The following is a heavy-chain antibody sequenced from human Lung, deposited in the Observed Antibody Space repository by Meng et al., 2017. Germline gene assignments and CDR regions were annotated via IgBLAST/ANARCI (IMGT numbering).Heavy chain of an antibody. CDR2: IYYSGST. D-gene: IGHD3-22*01. CDR1: GGSISSSSYY. J-gene: IGHJ4*02. CDR3: ARDPRVYDSSGYPTGEWGY. Sequence: SETLSLTCTVSGGSISSSSYYWGWIRQPPGKGLEWIGSIYYSGSTYYNPSLKSRVTISVDTSKNQFSLKLSSVTAAYTDVYYCARDPRVYDSSGYPTGEWGYWGQGTLVTVSS. V-gene: IGHV4-39*07.